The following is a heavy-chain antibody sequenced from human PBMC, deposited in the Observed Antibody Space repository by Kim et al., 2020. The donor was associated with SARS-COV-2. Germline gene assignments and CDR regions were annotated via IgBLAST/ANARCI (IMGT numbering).Heavy chain of an antibody. J-gene: IGHJ4*02. D-gene: IGHD3-16*02. Sequence: GSTYYADSVKGRFTISRDNSKNTLYLQMNSLRAEDTAVYYCASPLRRLDYWGQGTLVTVSS. V-gene: IGHV3-66*01. CDR3: ASPLRRLDY. CDR2: GST.